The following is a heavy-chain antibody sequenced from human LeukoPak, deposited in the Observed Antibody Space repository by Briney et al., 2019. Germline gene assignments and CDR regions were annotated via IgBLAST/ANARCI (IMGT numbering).Heavy chain of an antibody. CDR3: ARETEIAAAGYYYFDY. J-gene: IGHJ4*02. D-gene: IGHD6-13*01. V-gene: IGHV1-18*01. CDR2: ISAYNGNT. Sequence: ASVKVSCKASGYTFTNYGITWVRQAPGQGFEWMGWISAYNGNTNYAQKLQGRVTMTTDTSTSTAYMELRSLRSDDTAVYYCARETEIAAAGYYYFDYWGQGTLVTVSS. CDR1: GYTFTNYG.